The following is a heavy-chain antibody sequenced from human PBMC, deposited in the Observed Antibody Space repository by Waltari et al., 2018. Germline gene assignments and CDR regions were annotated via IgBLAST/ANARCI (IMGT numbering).Heavy chain of an antibody. CDR1: GNLFPNYW. J-gene: IGHJ4*02. CDR3: ARHAFGGYGWYYFDL. CDR2: IAPSDSST. V-gene: IGHV5-10-1*03. Sequence: AQLVQSGGEVKTPGESLMTYCKGSGNLFPNYWFSWVRHIPGKGLGWVGQMPGKGREWMGKIAPSDSSTSYSPSFQGHVTISTDRATDTTYLQWSSLRASDTAMYYCARHAFGGYGWYYFDLWGQGTLATVSS. D-gene: IGHD6-19*01.